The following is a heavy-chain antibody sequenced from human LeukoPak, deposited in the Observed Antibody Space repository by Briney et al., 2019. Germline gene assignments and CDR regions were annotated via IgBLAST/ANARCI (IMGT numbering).Heavy chain of an antibody. CDR3: ARDSASWNYFDS. V-gene: IGHV4-59*01. J-gene: IGHJ4*02. CDR2: IHYSGST. Sequence: SETLSLTCTVSGASISSYYWSWIRQPPGKGLEWIGYIHYSGSTNYNPFLKSRVTISVDTSKNQFSLNLSSVTAADTAMYYCARDSASWNYFDSWGLGALVTVSS. D-gene: IGHD2-2*01. CDR1: GASISSYY.